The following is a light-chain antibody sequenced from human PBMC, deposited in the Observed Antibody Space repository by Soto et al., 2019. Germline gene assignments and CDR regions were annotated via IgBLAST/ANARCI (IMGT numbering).Light chain of an antibody. CDR1: SSDVGAYNY. CDR3: CSYAGSNNFV. Sequence: QSVLTQPRSVSGSPGQSVTISCTGTSSDVGAYNYVSWYQQHPGKAPKFMIYDVSKRPSGVPDRFSGSKSGNTASLTISGLQADDEADYYCCSYAGSNNFVFGSGTKVTVL. V-gene: IGLV2-11*01. J-gene: IGLJ1*01. CDR2: DVS.